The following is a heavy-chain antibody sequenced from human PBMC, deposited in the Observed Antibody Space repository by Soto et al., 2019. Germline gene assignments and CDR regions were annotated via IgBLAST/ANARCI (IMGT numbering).Heavy chain of an antibody. CDR3: AKDGVTDPYCYYYGMDV. D-gene: IGHD4-4*01. CDR2: IIPIFGTA. V-gene: IGHV1-69*13. Sequence: GASVKVSCKASGGTFSSYAISWVRQAPGQGLEWMGGIIPIFGTANYAQKFQGRVTITADESTSTAYMELSSLRSEDTAVYYCAKDGVTDPYCYYYGMDVWGQGTTVTVSS. J-gene: IGHJ6*02. CDR1: GGTFSSYA.